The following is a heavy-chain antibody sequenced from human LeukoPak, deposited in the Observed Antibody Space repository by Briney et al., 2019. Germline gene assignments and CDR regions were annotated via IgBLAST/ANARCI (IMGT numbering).Heavy chain of an antibody. D-gene: IGHD3-10*01. J-gene: IGHJ3*02. CDR2: IWYDGTNK. CDR3: ARGRFGELSVATFDI. CDR1: GFTFNNYD. V-gene: IGHV3-33*01. Sequence: PGGSLRLSCAASGFTFNNYDMLWVRQAPGKGLEWVALIWYDGTNKYYGDSVKGRFTISRDNSKNTLYLQMNSLRAEDTAVYYCARGRFGELSVATFDIWGQGTMVTVSS.